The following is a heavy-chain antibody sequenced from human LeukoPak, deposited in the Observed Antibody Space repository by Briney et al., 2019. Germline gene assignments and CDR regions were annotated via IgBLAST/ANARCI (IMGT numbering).Heavy chain of an antibody. CDR2: ISHDGSHK. D-gene: IGHD3-9*01. J-gene: IGHJ6*02. V-gene: IGHV3-30*04. Sequence: GGSLRLSCAASGFIFGSYALHWVRQAPGKGLEGVAVISHDGSHKYFADSVRGRFTISRDRSKNTVDLQMNSLRAEDTAVYYCARDLQYYDILTGYFKSYYYYGMDVWGQGTTVTVSS. CDR1: GFIFGSYA. CDR3: ARDLQYYDILTGYFKSYYYYGMDV.